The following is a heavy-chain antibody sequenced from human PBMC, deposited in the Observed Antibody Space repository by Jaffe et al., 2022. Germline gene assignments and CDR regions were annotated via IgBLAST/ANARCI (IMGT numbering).Heavy chain of an antibody. V-gene: IGHV5-51*03. D-gene: IGHD3-3*01. CDR2: IYPGDSDT. CDR3: ASSQSDYDFWSGSAFDI. Sequence: EVQLVQSGAEVKKPGESLKISCKGSGYSFTSYWIGWVRQMPGKGLEWMGIIYPGDSDTRYSPSFQGQVTISADKSISTAYLQWSSLKASDTAMYYCASSQSDYDFWSGSAFDIWGQGTMVTVSS. CDR1: GYSFTSYW. J-gene: IGHJ3*02.